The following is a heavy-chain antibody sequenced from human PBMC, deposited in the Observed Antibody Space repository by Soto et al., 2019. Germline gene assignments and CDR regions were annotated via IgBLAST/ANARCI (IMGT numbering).Heavy chain of an antibody. CDR2: ISYDGSNK. V-gene: IGHV3-30*18. CDR3: AKDLVVVPAAIPGLRGAYYYYGMDV. CDR1: GFTFSSYG. Sequence: PGGSLRLSCAASGFTFSSYGMHWVRQAPGKGLEWVAVISYDGSNKYYADSVKGRFTISRDNSKNTLYLQMNSLRAEDTAVYYCAKDLVVVPAAIPGLRGAYYYYGMDVWGQGTTVTVSS. D-gene: IGHD2-2*02. J-gene: IGHJ6*02.